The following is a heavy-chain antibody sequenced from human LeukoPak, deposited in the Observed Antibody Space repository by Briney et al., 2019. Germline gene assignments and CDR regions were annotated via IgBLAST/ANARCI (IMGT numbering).Heavy chain of an antibody. Sequence: SETLSLTCTVSGGSISSSSYYWGWIRQPPGKGLEWIGSIYYSGSTYYNPSLKSRVTISVDTSKNQFSLKLSSVTAADTAVYYCARRGSQSSTYFRYWSQGTLVTVSS. J-gene: IGHJ4*02. CDR2: IYYSGST. V-gene: IGHV4-39*01. CDR1: GGSISSSSYY. D-gene: IGHD3-10*02. CDR3: ARRGSQSSTYFRY.